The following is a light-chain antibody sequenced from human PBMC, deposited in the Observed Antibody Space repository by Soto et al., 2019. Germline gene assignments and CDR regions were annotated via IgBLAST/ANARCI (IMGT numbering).Light chain of an antibody. CDR1: QSVSSSY. CDR3: QQYGSSPLT. V-gene: IGKV3-20*01. CDR2: GAS. Sequence: EIVVTQSPGTLSLAPGERATLSCRASQSVSSSYLAWYQQKPGQAPRLLIYGASSTATGIPERFSGSGSGTDFTLTSSRLEPEDVAVYYCQQYGSSPLTFGGGTKVAIK. J-gene: IGKJ4*01.